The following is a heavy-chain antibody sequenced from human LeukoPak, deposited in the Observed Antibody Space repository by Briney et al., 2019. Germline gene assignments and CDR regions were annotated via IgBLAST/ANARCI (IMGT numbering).Heavy chain of an antibody. Sequence: ASVKVSCKASGYTFTDYYLHWVRQAPGQGFEWMGWINPNSGDTNYAQKFQGRVTMTRDTSISTPHMAMGRLVSDDTAVYYCAGANFLYCSRPTGFFDYGDREPWLPSRQ. CDR1: GYTFTDYY. J-gene: IGHJ4*02. CDR2: INPNSGDT. V-gene: IGHV1-2*02. D-gene: IGHD2-2*01. CDR3: AGANFLYCSRPTGFFDY.